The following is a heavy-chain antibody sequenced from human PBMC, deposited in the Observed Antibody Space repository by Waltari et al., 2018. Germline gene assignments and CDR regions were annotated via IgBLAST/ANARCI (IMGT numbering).Heavy chain of an antibody. CDR1: GGSISSYY. Sequence: QVQLQESGPGLVKPSETLSLTCTVSGGSISSYYWSWIRQPPGKGLEWIGYIYYMGSTTYNPSLKSRVTISVATSKNQFSRKLSSVTAADTAVYYCARAGIAVAGGSPFDIWGQGTMVTVSS. D-gene: IGHD6-19*01. V-gene: IGHV4-59*01. CDR3: ARAGIAVAGGSPFDI. J-gene: IGHJ3*02. CDR2: IYYMGST.